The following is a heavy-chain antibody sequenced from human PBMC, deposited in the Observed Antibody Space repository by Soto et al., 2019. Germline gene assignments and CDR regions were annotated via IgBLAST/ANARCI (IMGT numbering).Heavy chain of an antibody. J-gene: IGHJ5*02. D-gene: IGHD6-19*01. CDR3: AREAGPKVGYSSGWYYWFDP. V-gene: IGHV1-3*01. CDR1: GYTFTSYA. CDR2: INAGNGNT. Sequence: ASVKVSCKASGYTFTSYAMHWVRQAPGQRLEWMGWINAGNGNTKYSQKFQGRVTITRDTSASTAYMELSSLRSEDTAVYYCAREAGPKVGYSSGWYYWFDPWGQGTLVTVSS.